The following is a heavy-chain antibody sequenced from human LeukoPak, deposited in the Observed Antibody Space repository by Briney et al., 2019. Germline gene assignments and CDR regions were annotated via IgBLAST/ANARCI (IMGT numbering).Heavy chain of an antibody. V-gene: IGHV4-61*01. CDR2: IYYSGST. D-gene: IGHD5-24*01. CDR3: ARDRLQLNFHYYGMDV. CDR1: GGSVSSGSYY. J-gene: IGHJ6*02. Sequence: SETLSLTCTVSGGSVSSGSYYWSWIRQPPGKGLEWIGYIYYSGSTNYNPSLKSRVTISVDTSKNQFSLELSSVTAADTAVYYCARDRLQLNFHYYGMDVWGQGTTVTVSS.